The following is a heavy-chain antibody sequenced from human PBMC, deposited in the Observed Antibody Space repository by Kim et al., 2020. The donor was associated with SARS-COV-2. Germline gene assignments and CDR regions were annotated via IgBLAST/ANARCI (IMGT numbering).Heavy chain of an antibody. CDR2: ISYDGSNK. J-gene: IGHJ3*02. CDR1: GFTFSSYA. CDR3: AREYDYDSSGYYWFSDAFDI. Sequence: GGSLRLSCAASGFTFSSYAMHWVRQAPGKGLEWVAVISYDGSNKYYADSVKGRFTISRDNSKNTLYLQMNSLRAEDTAVYYCAREYDYDSSGYYWFSDAFDIWGQGTMVTVSS. D-gene: IGHD3-22*01. V-gene: IGHV3-30-3*01.